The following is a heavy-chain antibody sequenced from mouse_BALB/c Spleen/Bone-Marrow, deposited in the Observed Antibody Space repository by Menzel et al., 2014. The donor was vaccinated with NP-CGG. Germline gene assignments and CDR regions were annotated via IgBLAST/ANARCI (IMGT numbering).Heavy chain of an antibody. D-gene: IGHD2-3*01. J-gene: IGHJ3*01. CDR1: GFDFSRYW. CDR2: INPESNTI. CDR3: ARLGYYGWFAY. V-gene: IGHV4-1*02. Sequence: EVTLEESGGGLVQPGGSLKLSCAASGFDFSRYWMSWVRQAPGKGLQWIGKINPESNTINYTPSLQDKFIISKDNAKNTLYLQMSKVRSEDTALYCCARLGYYGWFAYWGQGTLVTVSA.